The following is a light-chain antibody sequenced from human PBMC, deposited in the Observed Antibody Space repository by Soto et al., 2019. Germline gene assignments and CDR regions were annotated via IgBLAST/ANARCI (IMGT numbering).Light chain of an antibody. CDR1: QSVSSD. Sequence: EVVVTQSPATLSVSPGERATLSCRASQSVSSDLAWYQQKPGQAPRLLIYGATIRATGIPARFSGSGSGTEFTLTISSVQSEDFAVYYCQQYNKWPWTFGQGTKVEIK. CDR2: GAT. J-gene: IGKJ1*01. V-gene: IGKV3-15*01. CDR3: QQYNKWPWT.